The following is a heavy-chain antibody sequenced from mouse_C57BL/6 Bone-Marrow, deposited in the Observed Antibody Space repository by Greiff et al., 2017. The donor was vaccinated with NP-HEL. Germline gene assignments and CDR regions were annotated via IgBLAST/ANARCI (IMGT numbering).Heavy chain of an antibody. Sequence: VQLQQSGPELARPGDSVKLSCKASGYTFTSYGISWVKQRPGQGLEWIGVIYPRRGNTYYNEKFKGKATLTADKSSSTAYMELRSLTSETSADFFYARSGAEGDWGQGTTLTVSS. CDR3: ARSGAEGD. CDR1: GYTFTSYG. J-gene: IGHJ2*01. V-gene: IGHV1-81*01. D-gene: IGHD3-3*01. CDR2: IYPRRGNT.